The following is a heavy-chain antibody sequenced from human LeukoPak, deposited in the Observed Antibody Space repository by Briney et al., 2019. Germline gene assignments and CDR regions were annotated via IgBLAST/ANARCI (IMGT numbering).Heavy chain of an antibody. J-gene: IGHJ4*02. Sequence: GGSLRLSCAASGFTFSSYAMSWVRQAPGKGLEWVSAISGSGGSTYYADSVKGRFTISRDNSKNTLYLQMNSLRAEDTAVYYCAGVLTFSNSITMVRGVDYKGYWGQGTLVTVSS. V-gene: IGHV3-23*01. D-gene: IGHD3-10*01. CDR1: GFTFSSYA. CDR3: AGVLTFSNSITMVRGVDYKGY. CDR2: ISGSGGST.